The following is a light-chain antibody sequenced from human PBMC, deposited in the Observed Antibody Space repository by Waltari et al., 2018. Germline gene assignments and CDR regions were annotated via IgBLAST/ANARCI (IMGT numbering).Light chain of an antibody. CDR2: KAS. V-gene: IGKV1-5*03. J-gene: IGKJ1*01. CDR3: QQYRINPWT. Sequence: DIQMTQSPSTLSTSVGDRVTITCRASENVNSWLAWYQVKPGKAPKLLIQKASNLESGVPSRFSGSGSGTEVALTISSLQADDFATYYCQQYRINPWTFGQGTKVEI. CDR1: ENVNSW.